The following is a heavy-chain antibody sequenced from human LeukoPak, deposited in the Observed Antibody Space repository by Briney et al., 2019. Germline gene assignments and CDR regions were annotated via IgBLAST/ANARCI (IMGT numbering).Heavy chain of an antibody. J-gene: IGHJ4*02. D-gene: IGHD3-22*01. Sequence: GGSLRLSCAASGFTFSSYAMHWVRKAPGKGLEWVAVISYDGSNKYYADSVKGRFTISRDNSKNTLYLQMNSLRAEDTPVYYCARVAGYDSSGYFAYWGQGTLVTVSS. CDR1: GFTFSSYA. CDR2: ISYDGSNK. V-gene: IGHV3-30-3*01. CDR3: ARVAGYDSSGYFAY.